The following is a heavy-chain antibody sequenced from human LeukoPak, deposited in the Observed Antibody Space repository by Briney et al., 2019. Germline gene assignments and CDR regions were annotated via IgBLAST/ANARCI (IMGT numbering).Heavy chain of an antibody. Sequence: SETLSLTCTVSGGSISGGGYYWSWIRQPPGKGLEWIGYIYHSGSTYYNPSLKSRVTISVDRSKNQFSLKLSSVTAADTAVYYCAREEIAAAGTFYWGQGTLVTVSS. CDR2: IYHSGST. CDR3: AREEIAAAGTFY. J-gene: IGHJ4*02. D-gene: IGHD6-13*01. CDR1: GGSISGGGYY. V-gene: IGHV4-30-2*01.